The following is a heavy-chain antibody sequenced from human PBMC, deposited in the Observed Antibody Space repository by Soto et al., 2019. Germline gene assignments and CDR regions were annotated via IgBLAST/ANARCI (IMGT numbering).Heavy chain of an antibody. V-gene: IGHV4-30-4*01. CDR3: ARAWDF. CDR2: ISYSGSP. D-gene: IGHD1-26*01. Sequence: PSETLSLTCTVSGVSVSRDYQWIWIRQPSGKGLEWIGHISYSGSPYYHPSLRSRLSISVDTSKNQFSLKVKSVTAADTAVYYCARAWDFWGQGTLVTVSS. J-gene: IGHJ1*01. CDR1: GVSVSRDYQ.